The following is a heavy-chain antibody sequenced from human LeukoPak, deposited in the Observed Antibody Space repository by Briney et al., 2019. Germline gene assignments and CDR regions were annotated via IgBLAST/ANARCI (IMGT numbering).Heavy chain of an antibody. CDR1: GFTFNTYS. J-gene: IGHJ4*02. Sequence: GGSLRLSCAPSGFTFNTYSMNWVRQAPGKGLEWVSSISSSGNYIFYADSVKGRFTTSRDISLHLQMNSLRAEDTAVYYCVRNNNNDYWGQGTLVTVSS. CDR3: VRNNNNDY. D-gene: IGHD2/OR15-2a*01. V-gene: IGHV3-21*04. CDR2: ISSSGNYI.